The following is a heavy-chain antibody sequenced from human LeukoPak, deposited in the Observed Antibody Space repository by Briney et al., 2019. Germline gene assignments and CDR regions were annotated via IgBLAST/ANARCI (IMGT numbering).Heavy chain of an antibody. Sequence: GESLRLSCAASGFTFSGFWMTWVRQAPGKGLEWVANIRQDGSDKNCVDSVKGRFTISRDNAKNSLYLQMNNLRVEDTAVYYCARDWHWGSDYWGQGTLVTVSS. D-gene: IGHD7-27*01. CDR2: IRQDGSDK. J-gene: IGHJ4*02. V-gene: IGHV3-7*05. CDR1: GFTFSGFW. CDR3: ARDWHWGSDY.